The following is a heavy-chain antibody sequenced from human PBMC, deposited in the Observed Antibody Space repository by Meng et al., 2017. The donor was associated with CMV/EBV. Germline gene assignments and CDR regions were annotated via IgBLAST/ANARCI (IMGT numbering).Heavy chain of an antibody. D-gene: IGHD5-12*01. Sequence: GESLKISCAASGFTFSDYYMSWIRQAPGKGLEWVSYISSSGSTIYYADSVKGRFTISRDNAKNSLYLQMNSLRAEDTAVYYCARGRGVFSGYDFYDYWGQGTMVTVSS. V-gene: IGHV3-11*01. CDR1: GFTFSDYY. CDR3: ARGRGVFSGYDFYDY. CDR2: ISSSGSTI. J-gene: IGHJ4*03.